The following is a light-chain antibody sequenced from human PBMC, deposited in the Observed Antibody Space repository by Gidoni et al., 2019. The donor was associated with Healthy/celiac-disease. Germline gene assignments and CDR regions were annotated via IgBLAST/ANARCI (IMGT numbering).Light chain of an antibody. CDR3: QQRSNWPT. CDR1: PSVSSY. Sequence: EIVLTQSPATLSLSPGERATLSCRASPSVSSYLAWYQQKPGQAPRLLIYDASNRATGIPARCSGSGSGTDFTLTISSLEPEDFAVYYCQQRSNWPTFGQGTKLEIK. CDR2: DAS. V-gene: IGKV3-11*01. J-gene: IGKJ2*01.